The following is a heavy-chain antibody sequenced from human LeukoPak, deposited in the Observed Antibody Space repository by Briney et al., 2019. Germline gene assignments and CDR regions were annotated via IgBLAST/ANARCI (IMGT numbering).Heavy chain of an antibody. Sequence: SGGSLRLSCATSGFTFSSYAMSWVRQAPGKGLEWVSAISGSGGSTYYADSVKGRFTISRDNSKNTLYLQMNSLRAEDTAVYYCAKVIGSGSYPSYMDVWGKGTTVTVSS. V-gene: IGHV3-23*01. CDR1: GFTFSSYA. CDR2: ISGSGGST. D-gene: IGHD1-26*01. J-gene: IGHJ6*03. CDR3: AKVIGSGSYPSYMDV.